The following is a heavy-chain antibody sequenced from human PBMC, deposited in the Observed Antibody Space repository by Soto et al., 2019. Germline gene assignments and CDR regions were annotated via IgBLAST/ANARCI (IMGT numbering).Heavy chain of an antibody. D-gene: IGHD2-2*01. CDR2: ISAYNGNT. J-gene: IGHJ6*02. Sequence: GASVKVSCKASGYTFTSYGISWVRQAPGQGLEWMGWISAYNGNTNYAQKLQGRVTMTTDTSTSTAYMELRSLRSDDTAVYYCAREPRGKIVVVPAARGGYGMEVWGQGTTVTVSS. V-gene: IGHV1-18*01. CDR1: GYTFTSYG. CDR3: AREPRGKIVVVPAARGGYGMEV.